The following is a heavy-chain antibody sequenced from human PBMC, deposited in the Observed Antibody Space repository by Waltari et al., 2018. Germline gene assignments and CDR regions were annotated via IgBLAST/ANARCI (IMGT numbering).Heavy chain of an antibody. J-gene: IGHJ5*02. V-gene: IGHV4-4*07. CDR2: IYVGGTN. D-gene: IGHD3-16*01. CDR3: ARETRHGDWFDP. CDR1: GDSVVSNY. Sequence: QVQLHESGPGLVQPSETLSLACSVSGDSVVSNYWSWIRQSAGKGMEWSGRIYVGGTNKYNPALSGRVSMSVDMSKNQIFLKIMSVTAADTGVYYCARETRHGDWFDPWGQGTLVTVSS.